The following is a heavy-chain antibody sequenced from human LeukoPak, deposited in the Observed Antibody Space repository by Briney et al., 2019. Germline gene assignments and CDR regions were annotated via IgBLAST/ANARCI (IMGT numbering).Heavy chain of an antibody. CDR3: ARVVNSGTYSDAFDI. CDR1: GFTFDDYG. V-gene: IGHV3-20*04. D-gene: IGHD1-26*01. J-gene: IGHJ3*02. CDR2: INWNGGST. Sequence: PGGSLRLSCAASGFTFDDYGMSWVRQAPGKGLEWVSGINWNGGSTGYADSVKGRFTISRDNAKNSLYLQMNSLRAEDTALYYCARVVNSGTYSDAFDIWGQGTMVTVSS.